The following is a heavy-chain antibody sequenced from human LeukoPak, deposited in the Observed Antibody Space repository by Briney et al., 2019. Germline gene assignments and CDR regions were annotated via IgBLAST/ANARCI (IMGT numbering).Heavy chain of an antibody. Sequence: SETLSLTCTVSGGSINSVNYYWSWIRQHPGKGLEWIGNIHYSGSTYYNPSLKSRVTISVDTSENQFSLKLTSVTVADTATYYSARWWFGEDAFDIWGQGTMVTVSS. CDR1: GGSINSVNYY. CDR2: IHYSGST. V-gene: IGHV4-31*03. D-gene: IGHD3-10*01. J-gene: IGHJ3*02. CDR3: ARWWFGEDAFDI.